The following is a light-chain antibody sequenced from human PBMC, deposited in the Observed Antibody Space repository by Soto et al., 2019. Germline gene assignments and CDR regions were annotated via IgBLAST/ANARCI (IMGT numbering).Light chain of an antibody. V-gene: IGKV1-39*01. CDR2: AAA. CDR1: QSISSY. CDR3: QQSYSTLGT. J-gene: IGKJ1*01. Sequence: DIQMNQSPYSLSSSVVDRVTITCRASQSISSYLNWYQQKPGKAPKLLIYAAASLQSGVPSRFSGSGSGTDFTLTISSLQPEDFATYYCQQSYSTLGTFCQGTKVEIK.